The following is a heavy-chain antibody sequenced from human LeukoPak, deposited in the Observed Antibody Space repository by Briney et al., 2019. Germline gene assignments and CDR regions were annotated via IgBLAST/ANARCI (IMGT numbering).Heavy chain of an antibody. CDR3: AKRVEPSLRVFDY. CDR1: GFTFSSYA. CDR2: ISGSGGST. J-gene: IGHJ4*02. Sequence: GGSLRLSCAASGFTFSSYAMSWVRQAPGKGLEWVSAISGSGGSTYYADSVKGRFTISRDNSKNTLYLQMNSPRAEDTAVYYCAKRVEPSLRVFDYWGQGTLVTVSS. D-gene: IGHD1-1*01. V-gene: IGHV3-23*01.